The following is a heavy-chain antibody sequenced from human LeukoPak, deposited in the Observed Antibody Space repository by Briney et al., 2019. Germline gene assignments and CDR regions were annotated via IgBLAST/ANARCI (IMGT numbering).Heavy chain of an antibody. V-gene: IGHV3-30-3*01. CDR1: GFTFSSYA. J-gene: IGHJ6*02. CDR2: ISYDGSNK. Sequence: GGSLRLSCAASGFTFSSYAMHWVRQAPGKGLEWVAVISYDGSNKYYADSVKGRFTISRDNSKNTLYLQMNSLRAEDTAVYYCAGDQEGYSMDVWGQGTTVTVSS. CDR3: AGDQEGYSMDV.